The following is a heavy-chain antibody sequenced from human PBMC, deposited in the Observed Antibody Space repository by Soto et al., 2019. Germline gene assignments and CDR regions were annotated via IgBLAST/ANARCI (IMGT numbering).Heavy chain of an antibody. Sequence: PSETLSLTCTVSGGSISSSSYYWGWIRQPPGKGLEWIGSIYYSGGTYYNPSLKSRVTISVDTSKNQFSLKLSSVTAADTAVYYCASPYSGYQYFDYWGQGTLVTVSS. CDR2: IYYSGGT. D-gene: IGHD5-12*01. V-gene: IGHV4-39*01. CDR3: ASPYSGYQYFDY. J-gene: IGHJ4*02. CDR1: GGSISSSSYY.